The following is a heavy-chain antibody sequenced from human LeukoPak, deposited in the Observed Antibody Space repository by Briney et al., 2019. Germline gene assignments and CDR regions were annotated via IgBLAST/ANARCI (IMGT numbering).Heavy chain of an antibody. Sequence: PSQTLSLTCTVSGGSISSGGYYWNWVRHHPGKGLEWIGLISYSGSTYYNPSLMSRVDISLDMSKNQFSLKLNSVTAADTAVYYCARDVPSRRGDDPHDPWGQGIQVIVSS. CDR2: ISYSGST. V-gene: IGHV4-31*03. CDR1: GGSISSGGYY. D-gene: IGHD3-10*01. J-gene: IGHJ5*02. CDR3: ARDVPSRRGDDPHDP.